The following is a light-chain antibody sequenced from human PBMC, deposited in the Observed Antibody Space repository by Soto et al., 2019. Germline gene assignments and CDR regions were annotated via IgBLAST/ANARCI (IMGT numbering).Light chain of an antibody. CDR1: QIVSRSI. V-gene: IGKV3-20*01. J-gene: IGKJ1*01. CDR3: HQYGSSPAT. CDR2: GAY. Sequence: EIVLTQSPGPLSLSPGDSATLACRASQIVSRSILAWYQQLPGQAPRLIIDGAYSRATGIPSMFSGSGSGKDFTLTISILEPENFAVYYCHQYGSSPATFGQGTKVEIK.